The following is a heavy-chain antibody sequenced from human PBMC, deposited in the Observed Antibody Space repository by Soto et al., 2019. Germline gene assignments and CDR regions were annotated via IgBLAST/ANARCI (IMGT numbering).Heavy chain of an antibody. J-gene: IGHJ3*02. CDR1: GGSITGFY. CDR2: VYNSGTI. CDR3: SRLTCSNTRFLQLNGFDI. V-gene: IGHV4-59*01. D-gene: IGHD5-18*01. Sequence: QVQLQESGPGLVKPSETLSLTCTVSGGSITGFYWSWLRQPPGKGLEWIGYVYNSGTINNNPSLKSRVTMLIDRSTNQYFLRLPSVTAADTAVYYCSRLTCSNTRFLQLNGFDIWGQGTMVPVSP.